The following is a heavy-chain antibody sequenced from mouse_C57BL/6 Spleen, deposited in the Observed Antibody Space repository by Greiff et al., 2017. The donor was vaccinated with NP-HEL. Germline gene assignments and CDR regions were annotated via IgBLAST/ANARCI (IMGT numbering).Heavy chain of an antibody. CDR1: GYSITSGYY. CDR2: ISYDGSN. Sequence: ESGPGLVKPSQSLSLTCSVTGYSITSGYYWNWIRQFPGNKLEWMGYISYDGSNNYNPSLKNRISITRDTSKNQFFLKLNSVTTEDTATYYCARENSYYGSSYGYFDYWGQGTTLTVSS. V-gene: IGHV3-6*01. CDR3: ARENSYYGSSYGYFDY. D-gene: IGHD1-1*01. J-gene: IGHJ2*01.